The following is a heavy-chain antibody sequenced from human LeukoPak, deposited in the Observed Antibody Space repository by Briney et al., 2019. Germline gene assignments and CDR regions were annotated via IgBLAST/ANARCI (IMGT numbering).Heavy chain of an antibody. Sequence: PGGSPRLSCAASGFTFSSYGMHWVRQAPGKGLEWVAVIWYDGSNKYYADSVKGRFTISRDNSKNTLYLQMNSLRAEDTAVYYCARDKLIYYGSGSYIDYWGQGTLVTVSS. CDR2: IWYDGSNK. D-gene: IGHD3-10*01. J-gene: IGHJ4*02. CDR3: ARDKLIYYGSGSYIDY. CDR1: GFTFSSYG. V-gene: IGHV3-33*01.